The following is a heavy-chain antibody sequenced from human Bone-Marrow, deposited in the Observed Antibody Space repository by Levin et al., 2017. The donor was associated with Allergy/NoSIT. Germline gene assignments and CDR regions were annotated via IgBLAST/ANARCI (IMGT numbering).Heavy chain of an antibody. V-gene: IGHV3-9*01. J-gene: IGHJ4*02. CDR2: ISWNSGSI. CDR1: GFTFDDYA. CDR3: AKGSHSSGWYDFDY. D-gene: IGHD6-19*01. Sequence: TGGSLRLSCAASGFTFDDYAMHWVRQAPGKGLEWVSGISWNSGSIGYADSVKGRFTISRDNAKNSLYLQMNSLRAEDTALYYCAKGSHSSGWYDFDYWGQGTLVTVSS.